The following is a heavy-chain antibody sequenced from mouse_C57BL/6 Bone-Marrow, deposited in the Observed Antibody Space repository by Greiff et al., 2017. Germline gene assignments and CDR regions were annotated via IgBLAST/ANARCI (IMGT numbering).Heavy chain of an antibody. J-gene: IGHJ2*01. V-gene: IGHV1-76*01. CDR1: GYTFTDYY. D-gene: IGHD2-3*01. CDR3: ANGYFLFDY. CDR2: IYPGSGNT. Sequence: QVQLQQSGAELVRPGASVKLSCKASGYTFTDYYINWVKQRPGQGLEWIARIYPGSGNTYYNEKFKGKATLTAEKSSSTAYMQLSSLTSEDSAVYFCANGYFLFDYWGKGTTLTVSS.